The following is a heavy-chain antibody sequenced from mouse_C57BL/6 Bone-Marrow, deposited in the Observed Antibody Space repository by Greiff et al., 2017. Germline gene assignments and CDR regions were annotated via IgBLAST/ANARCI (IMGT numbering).Heavy chain of an antibody. CDR1: GFTFSSYA. Sequence: EVKLVESGGGLVKPGGSLKLSCAASGFTFSSYAMSWVRQTPEKRLEWVATISDGGSYTYYPDNVKGRFNISRDNAKNNLYLQMSHLKSEDTAMYYCARDRDYYEDAMDYWGQGTSVTVSS. CDR3: ARDRDYYEDAMDY. V-gene: IGHV5-4*01. J-gene: IGHJ4*01. CDR2: ISDGGSYT. D-gene: IGHD1-1*01.